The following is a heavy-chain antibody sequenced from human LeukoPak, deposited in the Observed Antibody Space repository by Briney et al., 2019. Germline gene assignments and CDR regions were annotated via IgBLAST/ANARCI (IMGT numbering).Heavy chain of an antibody. D-gene: IGHD3-9*01. J-gene: IGHJ4*02. CDR1: GGSISSYY. CDR3: ARGQTRYFDWLLPYYFDY. V-gene: IGHV4-59*01. CDR2: IYYSGST. Sequence: PSETLSLTCTVSGGSISSYYWSWTRQPPGKGLGWIGYIYYSGSTNYNPSLKSRVTISVDTSKNQFSLKLSSVTAADTAVYYCARGQTRYFDWLLPYYFDYWGQGTLVTVSS.